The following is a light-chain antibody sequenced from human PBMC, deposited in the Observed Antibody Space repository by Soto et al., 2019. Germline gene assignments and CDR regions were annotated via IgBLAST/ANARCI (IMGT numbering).Light chain of an antibody. Sequence: AIQVTQSPSSLSASVGDRDTITCPASQSISHFLAWYQQKTRKVPKLLIYEAYNLGRRGPSRFSGSGSGTDFTLTICSLQPEEFATYYCQQVYVYPSTFGGGTRWIS. CDR2: EAY. CDR1: QSISHF. CDR3: QQVYVYPST. V-gene: IGKV1-13*02. J-gene: IGKJ4*01.